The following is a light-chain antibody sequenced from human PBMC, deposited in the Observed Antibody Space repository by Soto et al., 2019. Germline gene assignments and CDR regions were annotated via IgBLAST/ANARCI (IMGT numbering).Light chain of an antibody. V-gene: IGLV2-23*01. CDR1: SIDVGSYNL. Sequence: QSVLTQPASVPGSPGQSITISCTGTSIDVGSYNLVSWYQHHPGKAPKFMIYEGTKRPSGVSSRFSGSKSGNTASLTISGLQAEDEAYYYCCSYAGGSTYVFXTGTKV. CDR2: EGT. J-gene: IGLJ1*01. CDR3: CSYAGGSTYV.